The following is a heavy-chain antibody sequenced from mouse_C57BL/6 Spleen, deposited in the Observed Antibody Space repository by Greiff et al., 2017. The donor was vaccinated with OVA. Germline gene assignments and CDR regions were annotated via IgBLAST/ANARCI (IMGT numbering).Heavy chain of an antibody. J-gene: IGHJ1*03. V-gene: IGHV1-26*01. CDR3: ARSPYGYDRDWYFDV. CDR1: GYTFTDYY. Sequence: VQLQQSGPELVKPGASVKISCKASGYTFTDYYMNWVKQSHGKSLEWIGDINPNNGGTSYNQKFKGKATLTVDKSSSTAYMELRSLTSEDSAVYYCARSPYGYDRDWYFDVWGTGTTVTVSS. D-gene: IGHD2-2*01. CDR2: INPNNGGT.